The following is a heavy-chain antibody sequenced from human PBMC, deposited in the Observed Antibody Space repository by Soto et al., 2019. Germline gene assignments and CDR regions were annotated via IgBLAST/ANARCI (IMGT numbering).Heavy chain of an antibody. D-gene: IGHD6-19*01. Sequence: PSLTMSVTCPVAGGSIGSYYVSWIRKPPGKGLEWIGYIYYSGSTNYNPSLKSRVTISVDTSKNQFSLKLSSVTAADTAVYYCARDRSSGWYYFDYWGQGTLVTVSS. V-gene: IGHV4-59*01. CDR3: ARDRSSGWYYFDY. CDR1: GGSIGSYY. CDR2: IYYSGST. J-gene: IGHJ4*02.